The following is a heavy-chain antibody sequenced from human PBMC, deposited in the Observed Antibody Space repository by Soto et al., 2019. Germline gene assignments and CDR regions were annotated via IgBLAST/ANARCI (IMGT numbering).Heavy chain of an antibody. CDR1: GYTFTSYA. CDR2: IHAGNGNT. V-gene: IGHV1-3*01. Sequence: QVQVVQSGAEVEKPGASVKVSCKASGYTFTSYAMHWMRQAPGQGLEWMGWIHAGNGNTKYSQKFQGRVTITRDTSASTAYRELSSLRSEGTAVYYCARHGVGTYDFDYWGQGTLVTVSS. CDR3: ARHGVGTYDFDY. J-gene: IGHJ4*02. D-gene: IGHD1-1*01.